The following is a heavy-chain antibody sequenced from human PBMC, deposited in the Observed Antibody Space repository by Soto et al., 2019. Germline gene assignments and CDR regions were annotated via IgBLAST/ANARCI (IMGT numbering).Heavy chain of an antibody. CDR2: IYHSGNT. D-gene: IGHD3-10*01. CDR3: ARRWGEGRVDY. J-gene: IGHJ4*02. V-gene: IGHV4-4*02. CDR1: GGSISSSNW. Sequence: QVQLQESGPGLVKPSGTLSLTCAVSGGSISSSNWWSWVRQPPGKGLEWIGEIYHSGNTNYNPSLKSRVTMAVVTSMNQFSLKLSPVTAADTAVYYCARRWGEGRVDYWGQGTMVTVSS.